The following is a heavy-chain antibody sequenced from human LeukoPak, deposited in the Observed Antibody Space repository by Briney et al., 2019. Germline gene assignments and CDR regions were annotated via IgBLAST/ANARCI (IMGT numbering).Heavy chain of an antibody. CDR3: ARFGHPSHLPSGHNFWP. D-gene: IGHD3-3*01. J-gene: IGHJ4*02. CDR1: GGSFSGYY. Sequence: SETLSLTCAVYGGSFSGYYWSWLRQPPGKGLEWIGEINHSGSTTYNPSLKSRVTRSVDTSKNQFTLKLSSVTAADTAVYYYARFGHPSHLPSGHNFWPWGQGTLVTVSS. V-gene: IGHV4-34*01. CDR2: INHSGST.